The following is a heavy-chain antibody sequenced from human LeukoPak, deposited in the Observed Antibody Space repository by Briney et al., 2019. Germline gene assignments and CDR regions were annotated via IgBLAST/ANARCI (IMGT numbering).Heavy chain of an antibody. J-gene: IGHJ6*02. CDR3: TTDIVVVPAASYYCYGMDV. CDR1: GFTFSNAW. V-gene: IGHV3-15*01. Sequence: GGSLGPSGAASGFTFSNAWMSWVRQAPGKGLEWVGRIKSKTDGGTTDYAAPVKGRFTISRDDSKNTLYLQMNSLKTEDTAVYYCTTDIVVVPAASYYCYGMDVWGQGTMVTVSS. D-gene: IGHD2-2*01. CDR2: IKSKTDGGTT.